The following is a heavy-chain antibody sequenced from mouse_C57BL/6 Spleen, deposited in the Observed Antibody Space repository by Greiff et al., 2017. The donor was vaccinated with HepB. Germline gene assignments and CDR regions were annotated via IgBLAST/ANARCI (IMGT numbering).Heavy chain of an antibody. CDR2: IYPGSGST. V-gene: IGHV1-55*01. D-gene: IGHD1-1*01. J-gene: IGHJ4*01. CDR3: ARGYYGSSPYYAMDY. CDR1: GYTFTSYW. Sequence: VQLQQPGAELVKPGASVKMSCKASGYTFTSYWITWVKQRPGQGLEWIGDIYPGSGSTNYNEKFKSKATLTVDTSSSTAYMQLSSLTSEDSAVYYCARGYYGSSPYYAMDYWGQGTSVTVSS.